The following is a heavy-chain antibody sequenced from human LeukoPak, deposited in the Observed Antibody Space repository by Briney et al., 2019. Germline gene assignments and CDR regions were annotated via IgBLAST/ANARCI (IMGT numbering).Heavy chain of an antibody. Sequence: SVKVSCKASGGTFSSYTISWVRQAPGQGLEWMGRIIPILGIANYAQKFQGRVTITADKSTSTAYTELSSLRSEDTAVYYCAKTATLSPYVDWYFDLWGRGTLVTVSS. D-gene: IGHD2-15*01. CDR2: IIPILGIA. CDR3: AKTATLSPYVDWYFDL. J-gene: IGHJ2*01. CDR1: GGTFSSYT. V-gene: IGHV1-69*02.